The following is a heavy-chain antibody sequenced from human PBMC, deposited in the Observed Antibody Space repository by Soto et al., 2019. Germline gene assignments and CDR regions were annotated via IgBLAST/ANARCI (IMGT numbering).Heavy chain of an antibody. J-gene: IGHJ5*02. CDR3: ARDPLRGYRLNLFDP. D-gene: IGHD1-1*01. CDR2: INPKSGGT. V-gene: IGHV1-2*02. CDR1: GYTFTGYY. Sequence: AAVKVSCKAPGYTFTGYYMHWVRQAPGQGLEWMGWINPKSGGTNYAQKFQGRVNMTRDMYISTAYMELSRLRSGDTAVYYCARDPLRGYRLNLFDPWGQGTLVIVSS.